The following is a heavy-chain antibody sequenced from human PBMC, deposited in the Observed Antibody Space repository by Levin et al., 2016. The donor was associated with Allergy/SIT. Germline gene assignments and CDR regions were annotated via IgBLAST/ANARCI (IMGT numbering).Heavy chain of an antibody. J-gene: IGHJ6*02. D-gene: IGHD3-10*01. Sequence: SETLSLTCAVYGGSFSGYYWSWIRQPPGKGLEWIGEINHSGSTNYNPSLKSRVTISVDTSKNQFSLKLSSVTAADTAVYYCARVSYGSGSYPRTDVWGQGIPVTVSS. CDR2: INHSGST. CDR3: ARVSYGSGSYPRTDV. V-gene: IGHV4-34*01. CDR1: GGSFSGYY.